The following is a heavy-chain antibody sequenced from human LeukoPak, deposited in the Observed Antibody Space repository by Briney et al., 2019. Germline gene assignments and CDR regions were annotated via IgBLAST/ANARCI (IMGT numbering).Heavy chain of an antibody. D-gene: IGHD3-16*01. CDR2: IYYGGST. CDR3: ARITEHDAFDI. Sequence: SETLSLTCTVSGGSISSYYWSWIRQPPGKGLEWIGYIYYGGSTNYNPSLKSRVTISVDTSKNQFSLKLSSVTAADTAVYYCARITEHDAFDIWGQGTMVTVSS. V-gene: IGHV4-59*01. CDR1: GGSISSYY. J-gene: IGHJ3*02.